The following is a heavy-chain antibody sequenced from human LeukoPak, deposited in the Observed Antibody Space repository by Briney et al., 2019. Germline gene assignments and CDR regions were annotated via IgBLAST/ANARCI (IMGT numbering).Heavy chain of an antibody. V-gene: IGHV1-2*02. CDR3: AREYCTNGVCYLDLDY. CDR1: GYTFTGYY. D-gene: IGHD2-8*01. CDR2: INPNSGGT. J-gene: IGHJ4*02. Sequence: ASVKVSCKASGYTFTGYYMHWVRQAPGQGLEWMGWINPNSGGTNYAQKLQGRVTMTTDTSTSTAYMELRSLRSDDTAVYYCAREYCTNGVCYLDLDYWGQGTLVTVSS.